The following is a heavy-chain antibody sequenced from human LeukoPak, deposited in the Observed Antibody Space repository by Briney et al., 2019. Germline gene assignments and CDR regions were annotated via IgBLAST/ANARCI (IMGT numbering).Heavy chain of an antibody. V-gene: IGHV3-23*01. CDR3: AKDRARYFDPPDAFDI. Sequence: PGGSLRLSCAASGFTFSSYAMSWVRQAPGKGLGWVSAISGSGGSTYYADSVKGRFTISRDNSKNTLYLQMNSLRAEDTAVYYCAKDRARYFDPPDAFDIWGQGTMVTVSS. CDR2: ISGSGGST. D-gene: IGHD3-9*01. CDR1: GFTFSSYA. J-gene: IGHJ3*02.